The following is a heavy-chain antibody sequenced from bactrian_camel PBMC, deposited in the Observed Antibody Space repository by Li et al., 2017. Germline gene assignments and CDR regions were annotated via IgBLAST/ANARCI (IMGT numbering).Heavy chain of an antibody. J-gene: IGHJ4*01. Sequence: HVQLVESGGGSVHTGGSLTLSCAASGYMLSTRCMGWFRQAPGRERERLAVIDSNGRLNYADSVKGRFTISKDNAGSTLYLQMNDLKPEDTAVYRCAADFPPFNCYEGSYCWDIKGQGTQVTVS. V-gene: IGHV3S53*01. CDR1: GYMLSTRC. D-gene: IGHD3*01. CDR2: IDSNGRL.